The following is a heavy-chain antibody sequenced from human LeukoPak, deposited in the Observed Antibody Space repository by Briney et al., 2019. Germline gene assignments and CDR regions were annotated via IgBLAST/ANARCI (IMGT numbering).Heavy chain of an antibody. D-gene: IGHD2-15*01. CDR2: IYTSGTT. J-gene: IGHJ3*01. V-gene: IGHV4-4*09. CDR1: GGSISGYY. Sequence: SETLSLTCTVSGGSISGYYWSWIRQPPGKGLEWIGYIYTSGTTNYNPSLKGRVTISLDTSKNQFSLRLSSVTAADTAVYYCARCEYCRGGSCYRDGFDLWGQGTMVTVAS. CDR3: ARCEYCRGGSCYRDGFDL.